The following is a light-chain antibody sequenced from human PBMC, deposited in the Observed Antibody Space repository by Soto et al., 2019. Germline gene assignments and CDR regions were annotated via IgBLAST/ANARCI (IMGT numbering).Light chain of an antibody. J-gene: IGLJ1*01. Sequence: QSVLTQPASVSGSPGQSITISCTGTSSDVGGYNYVSWYQHHPGKAPKLIIYDVTNRPSGVSNPFSGSKSGNTASLTISGLQPEDEADYYCSSNTTSNTRQIVFGTGTKVTAL. V-gene: IGLV2-14*03. CDR1: SSDVGGYNY. CDR2: DVT. CDR3: SSNTTSNTRQIV.